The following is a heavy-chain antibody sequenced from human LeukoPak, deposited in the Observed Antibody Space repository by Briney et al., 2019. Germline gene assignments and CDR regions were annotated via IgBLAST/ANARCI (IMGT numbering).Heavy chain of an antibody. CDR1: GFTFSTYG. CDR3: AKDLEKKVGATPDY. Sequence: GRSLRLSCAASGFTFSTYGMHWVRQAPGKGLEWVAVILYDGSDKYYTDSVKGRFTISRDNSKNTLYLQMNSLRAEDTAVYYCAKDLEKKVGATPDYWGQGTLVTVSS. J-gene: IGHJ4*02. D-gene: IGHD1-26*01. CDR2: ILYDGSDK. V-gene: IGHV3-30*18.